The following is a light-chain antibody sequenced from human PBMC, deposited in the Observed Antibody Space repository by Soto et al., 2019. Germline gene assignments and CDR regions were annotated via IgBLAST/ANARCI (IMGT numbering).Light chain of an antibody. CDR3: QQRSNWPT. V-gene: IGKV3-11*01. Sequence: EIVLTQSPATLYFSPGERATLSCRASQSVSSYLAWYQQKPGQAPRLLIYDASNRATGIPARFSGSGSGTDFTLTISSLEPEDFAVYYCQQRSNWPTFGPGTKVDIK. CDR1: QSVSSY. J-gene: IGKJ3*01. CDR2: DAS.